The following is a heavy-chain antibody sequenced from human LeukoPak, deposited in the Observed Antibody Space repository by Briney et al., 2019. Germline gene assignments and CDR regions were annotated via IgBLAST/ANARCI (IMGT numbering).Heavy chain of an antibody. CDR2: INSDGSSI. V-gene: IGHV3-74*01. CDR3: ARVGQRWSYYFDY. D-gene: IGHD5-18*01. J-gene: IGHJ4*02. Sequence: PGGSLRLSCAASGFTFSSYWMHWVRQAPGKGLVWVSRINSDGSSISYADSVKGRFTISRDNAKNTLYLQMNSLRAEDTAVYYCARVGQRWSYYFDYWGQGTLVTVSS. CDR1: GFTFSSYW.